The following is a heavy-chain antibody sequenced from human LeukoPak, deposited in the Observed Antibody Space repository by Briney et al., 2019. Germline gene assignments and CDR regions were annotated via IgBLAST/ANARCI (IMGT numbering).Heavy chain of an antibody. CDR2: IIPIFGTA. V-gene: IGHV1-69*05. CDR1: GGTFSSYA. CDR3: ARAPGYSGYDPGDY. J-gene: IGHJ4*02. D-gene: IGHD5-12*01. Sequence: ASVKVSCKASGGTFSSYAISWVRQAPGQGLEWMGGIIPIFGTANYAQKFQGRVTITTDESTSTAYMELSSLRAEDTAVYYCARAPGYSGYDPGDYWGQGTLVTVSS.